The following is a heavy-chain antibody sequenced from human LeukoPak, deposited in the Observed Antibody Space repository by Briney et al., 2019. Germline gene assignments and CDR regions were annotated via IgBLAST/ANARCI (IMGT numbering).Heavy chain of an antibody. D-gene: IGHD3-16*01. CDR3: ATAPPSYYYYYMDV. V-gene: IGHV3-11*04. Sequence: KPGGSLRLSCAASGFTFSDYYMSWIRQAPGKGLEWVSYISSSGSTIYYADSVKGRFTISRDNAENSLYLQMNSLRAEDTAVYYCATAPPSYYYYYMDVWGKGTTVTVSS. J-gene: IGHJ6*03. CDR1: GFTFSDYY. CDR2: ISSSGSTI.